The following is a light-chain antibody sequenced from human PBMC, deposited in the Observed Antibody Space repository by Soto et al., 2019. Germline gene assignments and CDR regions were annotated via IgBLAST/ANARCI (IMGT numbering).Light chain of an antibody. Sequence: DIQMTQSPSSLSASVGDRVTITCQPSQNINNYLNWYQQKPGRAPKLLIYDASSLEAGVPSRCRGSGSGTDFIFTISRLQPEDIATYYYQQYENLPTFGQGTRLDIK. CDR2: DAS. V-gene: IGKV1-33*01. J-gene: IGKJ5*01. CDR1: QNINNY. CDR3: QQYENLPT.